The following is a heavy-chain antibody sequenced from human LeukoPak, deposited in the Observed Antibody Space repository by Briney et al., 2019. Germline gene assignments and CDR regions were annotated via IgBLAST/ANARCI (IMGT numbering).Heavy chain of an antibody. CDR1: GYTFTGYY. D-gene: IGHD2-21*01. CDR2: INPNSGGT. CDR3: ARGLVVESAIRFDY. Sequence: ASVKVSCTASGYTFTGYYMHWVRQAPGQGLEWMGWINPNSGGTNYAQTFQGRVTITRDTSISTAYMELSRLRSDDTAVYYCARGLVVESAIRFDYWGQGTLVTVSS. V-gene: IGHV1-2*02. J-gene: IGHJ4*02.